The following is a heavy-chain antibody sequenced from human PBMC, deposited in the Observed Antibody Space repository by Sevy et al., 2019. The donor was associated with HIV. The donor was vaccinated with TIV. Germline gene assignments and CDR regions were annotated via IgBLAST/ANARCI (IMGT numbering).Heavy chain of an antibody. CDR1: GGNLHNYG. D-gene: IGHD2-2*02. J-gene: IGHJ3*02. CDR2: LIPIFRTS. V-gene: IGHV1-69*13. Sequence: ASVKVSCKASGGNLHNYGINWVRQAPGQGLEWMGALIPIFRTSTYAQNFRGRITFAADEATSPFYLEMSSLRADDTAVYYCSRDRGPAAISDAFDIWGQGTMVTVSS. CDR3: SRDRGPAAISDAFDI.